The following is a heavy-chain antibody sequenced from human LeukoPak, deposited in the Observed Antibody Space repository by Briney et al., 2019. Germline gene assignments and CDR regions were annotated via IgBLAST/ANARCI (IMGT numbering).Heavy chain of an antibody. CDR2: INHSGST. Sequence: PSETLSLTCAVYGGSFSVYYWSWIRQPPGKGLEWIGEINHSGSTNYNPSLKSRVTISVDTSKNQFSLKLSSVTAADAAVYYCARGTPDYGDIDYWGQGTLVTVSS. J-gene: IGHJ4*02. D-gene: IGHD4-17*01. CDR3: ARGTPDYGDIDY. V-gene: IGHV4-34*01. CDR1: GGSFSVYY.